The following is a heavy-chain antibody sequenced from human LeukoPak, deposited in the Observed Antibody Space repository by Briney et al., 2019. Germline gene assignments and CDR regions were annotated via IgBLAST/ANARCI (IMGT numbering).Heavy chain of an antibody. D-gene: IGHD3-3*01. Sequence: GGSLRLSCAASGFTFSSYGMHWVRQAPGKGLEWVAVIWYDGSNKYYADSVKGRFTISRDNSKNTLYLQMNSLRAEDTAVYYCARNRRSSGVMFLVYWGQGTLVSVSS. J-gene: IGHJ4*02. CDR2: IWYDGSNK. V-gene: IGHV3-33*01. CDR3: ARNRRSSGVMFLVY. CDR1: GFTFSSYG.